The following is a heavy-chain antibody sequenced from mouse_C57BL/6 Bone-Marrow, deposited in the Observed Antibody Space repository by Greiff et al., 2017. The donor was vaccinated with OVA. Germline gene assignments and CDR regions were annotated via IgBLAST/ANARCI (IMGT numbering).Heavy chain of an antibody. V-gene: IGHV5-6*01. D-gene: IGHD2-5*01. Sequence: EVQGVESGGDLVKPGGSLKLSCAASGFTFSSYGMSWVRQTPDKRLEWVATISSGGSYTYYPDSVKGRFTISRDNAKNTLYLQMSSLKSEDTAMYYGAKHSYSNNTKGYYFDYWGQGTTLTVSS. CDR1: GFTFSSYG. CDR2: ISSGGSYT. CDR3: AKHSYSNNTKGYYFDY. J-gene: IGHJ2*01.